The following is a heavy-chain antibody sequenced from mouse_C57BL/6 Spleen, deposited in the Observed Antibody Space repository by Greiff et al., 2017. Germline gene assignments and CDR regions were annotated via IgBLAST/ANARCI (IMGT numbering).Heavy chain of an antibody. V-gene: IGHV5-9-1*02. CDR2: ISSGGDYI. J-gene: IGHJ1*03. D-gene: IGHD4-1*01. Sequence: DVMLVESGEGLVKPGGSLKLSCAASGFTFSSYAMSWVRQTPEKRLEWVAYISSGGDYINYADTVKGRFTISRDNARNTLYLQKSSLKSEDTAMYYCTREELGRRYFDVWGTGTTVTGSS. CDR1: GFTFSSYA. CDR3: TREELGRRYFDV.